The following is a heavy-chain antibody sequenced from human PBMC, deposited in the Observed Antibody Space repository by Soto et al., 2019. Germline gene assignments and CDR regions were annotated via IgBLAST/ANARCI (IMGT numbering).Heavy chain of an antibody. Sequence: ASVKVSCKASGYTFTSYGISWVRQAPGQGLEWMGWIIAYSGNTNYAQKLQGRVTMTTDTSTSTAYMELRSLRSDDTAVYYCARGPSYGGVIYYFDYWGQGTLVTVSS. V-gene: IGHV1-18*01. CDR1: GYTFTSYG. CDR3: ARGPSYGGVIYYFDY. D-gene: IGHD1-26*01. CDR2: IIAYSGNT. J-gene: IGHJ4*02.